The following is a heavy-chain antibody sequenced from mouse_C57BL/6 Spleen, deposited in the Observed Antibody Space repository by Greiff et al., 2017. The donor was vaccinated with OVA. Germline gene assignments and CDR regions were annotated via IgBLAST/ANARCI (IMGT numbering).Heavy chain of an antibody. D-gene: IGHD2-4*01. Sequence: VQLQQSGAELVKPGASVKLSCKASGYTFPSYWMHWVKQRPGQGLEWIGMIHPNSGSTNYNEKFKSKATLTVDKSSSTAYMQLSSLTSEDSAVYYCAREIYYDYDEGFAYWGQGTLVTVSA. CDR2: IHPNSGST. CDR3: AREIYYDYDEGFAY. V-gene: IGHV1-64*01. CDR1: GYTFPSYW. J-gene: IGHJ3*01.